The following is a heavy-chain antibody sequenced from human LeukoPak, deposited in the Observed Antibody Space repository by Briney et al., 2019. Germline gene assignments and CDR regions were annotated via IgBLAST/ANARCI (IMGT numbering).Heavy chain of an antibody. CDR3: ARDQEMATISLQWSYFDY. J-gene: IGHJ4*02. D-gene: IGHD5-24*01. Sequence: ASVRVSSMAPGYTFTSYYMHWVRLAPGQGLEWMGIINPSGGSTSYAQKFQGRVTMTRDTSTSTVYMELSSLRSEDTAVYYCARDQEMATISLQWSYFDYWGQGTVTTVSS. V-gene: IGHV1-46*01. CDR1: GYTFTSYY. CDR2: INPSGGST.